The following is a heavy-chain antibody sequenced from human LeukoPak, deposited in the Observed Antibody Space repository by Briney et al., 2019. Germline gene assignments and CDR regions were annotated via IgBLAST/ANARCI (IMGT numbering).Heavy chain of an antibody. CDR2: ISGTGVNT. D-gene: IGHD3-3*01. V-gene: IGHV3-23*01. Sequence: PGGSLRLSCAASGFTFSNYALSWVRQAPGKGLQCVSAISGTGVNTHYADSVKGRFTISRDNSKNTLFLQMNILRADDTAVYYCAKLSDFWSGYYGTYWGQGTLVTVSS. CDR1: GFTFSNYA. CDR3: AKLSDFWSGYYGTY. J-gene: IGHJ4*02.